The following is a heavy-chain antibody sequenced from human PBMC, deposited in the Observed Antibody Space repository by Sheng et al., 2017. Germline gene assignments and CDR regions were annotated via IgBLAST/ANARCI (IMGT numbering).Heavy chain of an antibody. V-gene: IGHV4-61*02. D-gene: IGHD5-12*01. J-gene: IGHJ4*02. CDR3: ASFSGYDAPYYFDY. CDR2: IYTSGST. Sequence: QVQLQESGPGLVKPSQTLSLTCTVSGGSISSGSYYWSWIRQPAGKGLEWIGRIYTSGSTNYNPSLKSRVTISVDTSKNQFSLKLSSVTAADTAVYYCASFSGYDAPYYFDYWGQGTLVTVSS. CDR1: GGSISSGSYY.